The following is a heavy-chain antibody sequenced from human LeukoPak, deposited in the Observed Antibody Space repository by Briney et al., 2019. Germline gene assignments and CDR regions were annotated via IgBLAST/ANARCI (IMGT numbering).Heavy chain of an antibody. CDR3: ARRVVEYSSGWYGGLH. D-gene: IGHD6-19*01. CDR2: MYYSGST. Sequence: PSQTLSLTCTVSGGSISSGDYYWSWIRQPPGKGLEWIGYMYYSGSTYYNPSLKSRLTISVDTSKNQFSLKLSSVTAADTAVYYCARRVVEYSSGWYGGLHWGQGTLVTVSS. CDR1: GGSISSGDYY. J-gene: IGHJ1*01. V-gene: IGHV4-30-4*01.